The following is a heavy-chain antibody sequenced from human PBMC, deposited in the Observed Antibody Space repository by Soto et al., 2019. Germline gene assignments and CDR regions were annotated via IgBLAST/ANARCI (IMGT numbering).Heavy chain of an antibody. CDR3: AREDSIIIPAVSDF. V-gene: IGHV3-21*01. D-gene: IGHD2-2*01. J-gene: IGHJ4*02. CDR1: GFAFNNYG. Sequence: GGSLRLSCTVSGFAFNNYGINWVRQAPGKGLEWVSSISKSDYTYYSDSVKGRFTISRDNAKNPVSLQMNTLRVEDTAVYYCAREDSIIIPAVSDFWGQGTLVTVSS. CDR2: ISKSDYT.